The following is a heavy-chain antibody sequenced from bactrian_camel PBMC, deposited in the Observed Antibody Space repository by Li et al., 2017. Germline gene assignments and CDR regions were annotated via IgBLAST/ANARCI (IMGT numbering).Heavy chain of an antibody. CDR1: TYAGCTYD. CDR3: AASRLGSTINWRQERRWGY. D-gene: IGHD4*01. CDR2: IDTAGAP. Sequence: VQLVESGGGSVQAGESLKLSCRHSTYAGCTYDISWYRQAPGKEREGVAAIDTAGAPTYTYSVKGRFTFSHDNAKPTTYLQMNSLKPEDTAMYYCAASRLGSTINWRQERRWGYWGQGTQVTVS. V-gene: IGHV3S42*01. J-gene: IGHJ4*01.